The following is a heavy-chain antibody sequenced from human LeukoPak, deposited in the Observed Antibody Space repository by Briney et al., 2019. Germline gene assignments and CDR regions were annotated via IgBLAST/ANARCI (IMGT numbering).Heavy chain of an antibody. CDR1: GFTFSTYT. CDR3: AKRSDYGGNWNYFDY. CDR2: TSSGGGST. J-gene: IGHJ4*02. D-gene: IGHD4-23*01. Sequence: GGSLRLSCAASGFTFSTYTMNWVRQAPGKGLEWVSATSSGGGSTYYADSVKGRFTISRDNSKNTLYLQMNSLRAEDTAVYYCAKRSDYGGNWNYFDYWGQGTLVTVSS. V-gene: IGHV3-23*01.